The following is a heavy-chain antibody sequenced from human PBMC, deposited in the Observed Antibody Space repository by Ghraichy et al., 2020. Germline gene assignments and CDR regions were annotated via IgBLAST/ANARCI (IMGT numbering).Heavy chain of an antibody. J-gene: IGHJ6*02. CDR2: INHSGST. V-gene: IGHV4-34*01. CDR1: GGSFSGYY. Sequence: SETLSLTCAVYGGSFSGYYWSWIRQPPGKGLEWIGEINHSGSTNYNPSLKSRVTISVDTSQNQFSLKLSSVTAADTAVYYCARGYYDFWSGYSYYYGMDVWGQGTTVTVSS. CDR3: ARGYYDFWSGYSYYYGMDV. D-gene: IGHD3-3*01.